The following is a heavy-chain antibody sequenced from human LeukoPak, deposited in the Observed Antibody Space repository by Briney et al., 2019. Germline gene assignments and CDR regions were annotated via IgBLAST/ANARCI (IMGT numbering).Heavy chain of an antibody. CDR3: ARGPYKYDGSGAFDI. CDR1: GGSISSSSYY. V-gene: IGHV4-39*01. Sequence: SETLSLTCTVSGGSISSSSYYWGWIRQPPGEGLEWIGSIYYSGSTYYNPSLKSRVTISVDTSKNQFSLKLTSVTAADTAVYYCARGPYKYDGSGAFDIWGQGTMVTVSS. CDR2: IYYSGST. D-gene: IGHD3-22*01. J-gene: IGHJ3*02.